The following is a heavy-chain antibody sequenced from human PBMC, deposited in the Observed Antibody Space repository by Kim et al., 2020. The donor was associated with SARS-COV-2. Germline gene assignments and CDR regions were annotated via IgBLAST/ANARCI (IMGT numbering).Heavy chain of an antibody. D-gene: IGHD2-15*01. J-gene: IGHJ4*02. CDR3: ARLLGYCSGGSCSDLFDY. V-gene: IGHV3-21*01. Sequence: GGSLRLSCAASGFTFSSYSMNWVRQAPGKGLEWVSSISSSSSYIYYADSVKGRFTISRDNAKNSLYLQMNNLRAEDTAVYYCARLLGYCSGGSCSDLFDYWGQGTPVTGPS. CDR2: ISSSSSYI. CDR1: GFTFSSYS.